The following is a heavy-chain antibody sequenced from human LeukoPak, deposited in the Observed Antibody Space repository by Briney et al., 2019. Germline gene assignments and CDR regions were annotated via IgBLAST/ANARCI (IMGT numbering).Heavy chain of an antibody. Sequence: GGSLSLSFEASGFTFSAYAMTWARQAPGKELVCVSAMESDNKPLHSESVKGRFDISRDNSKNTLFLQLHNLRVEDTALYYCARDLHFYVAMDVWGQGTTDTVSS. CDR2: MESDNKP. J-gene: IGHJ6*02. CDR3: ARDLHFYVAMDV. CDR1: GFTFSAYA. V-gene: IGHV3-23*05. D-gene: IGHD2/OR15-2a*01.